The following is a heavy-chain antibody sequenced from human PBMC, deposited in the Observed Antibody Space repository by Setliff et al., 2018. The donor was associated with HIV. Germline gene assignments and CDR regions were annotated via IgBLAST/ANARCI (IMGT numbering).Heavy chain of an antibody. CDR3: ARELSYYDILTGYYKATNYMDV. J-gene: IGHJ6*03. CDR1: GGSFTHDY. CDR2: IYYSGST. V-gene: IGHV4-59*01. D-gene: IGHD3-9*01. Sequence: SETLSLTCAVSGGSFTHDYWTWIRQPPGKGLEWIGYIYYSGSTNYNPSLKSRVTISVDTSKNQFSLKLSSVTAADTAVYYCARELSYYDILTGYYKATNYMDVWGKGTTVTVSS.